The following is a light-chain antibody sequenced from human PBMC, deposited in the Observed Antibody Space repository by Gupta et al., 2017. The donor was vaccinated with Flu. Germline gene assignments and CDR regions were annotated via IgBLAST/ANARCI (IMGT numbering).Light chain of an antibody. Sequence: VMTQSPATLSVSPGERATLSCRASQSVSSNLAWYQQKPGQAPRLLIYGASTRATGIPARFSGSGSGTEFTLTISSLQSEDFAVYYCQQYNNWPPFTFGPGTKVDIK. J-gene: IGKJ3*01. V-gene: IGKV3-15*01. CDR2: GAS. CDR1: QSVSSN. CDR3: QQYNNWPPFT.